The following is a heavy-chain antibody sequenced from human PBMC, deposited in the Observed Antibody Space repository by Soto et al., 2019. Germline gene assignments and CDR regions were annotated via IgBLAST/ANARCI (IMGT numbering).Heavy chain of an antibody. CDR3: ASLGITIAATGNFDY. Sequence: SVKVSCKASGGTFSSYAISWVRQAPGQGLEWMGGIIPIFGTANYAQKFQGRVTITADESTSTAYMELSSLRSEDTAVYYCASLGITIAATGNFDYWGQGTLVTVSS. CDR1: GGTFSSYA. V-gene: IGHV1-69*13. J-gene: IGHJ4*02. CDR2: IIPIFGTA. D-gene: IGHD6-13*01.